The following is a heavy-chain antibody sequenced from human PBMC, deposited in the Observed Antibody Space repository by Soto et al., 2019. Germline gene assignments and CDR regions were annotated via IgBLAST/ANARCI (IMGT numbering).Heavy chain of an antibody. CDR1: GGSVSSGSYY. V-gene: IGHV4-61*01. CDR2: IYYSGST. CDR3: ARDDRDSSGYYYNY. Sequence: SETLSLTCTVPGGSVSSGSYYWSWIRQPPGKGLEWIGYIYYSGSTNYNPSLKSRVTISVDTSKNQFSLKLSSVTAADTAVYYCARDDRDSSGYYYNYWGQGTLVTVSS. J-gene: IGHJ4*02. D-gene: IGHD3-22*01.